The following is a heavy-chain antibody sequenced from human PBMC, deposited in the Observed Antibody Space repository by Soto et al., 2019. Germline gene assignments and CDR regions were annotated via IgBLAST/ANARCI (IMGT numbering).Heavy chain of an antibody. V-gene: IGHV4-39*01. D-gene: IGHD3-3*01. J-gene: IGHJ6*02. Sequence: PSETLSLTCTVSGGSISSSSYYWGRIRQPPGKGLEWIGSIYYSGSTYYNPSLKSRVTISVDTSKNQFSLKLSSVTAADTAVYYCANGGVASGFWSGYFMCGMDVWGQGTTVTVSS. CDR2: IYYSGST. CDR3: ANGGVASGFWSGYFMCGMDV. CDR1: GGSISSSSYY.